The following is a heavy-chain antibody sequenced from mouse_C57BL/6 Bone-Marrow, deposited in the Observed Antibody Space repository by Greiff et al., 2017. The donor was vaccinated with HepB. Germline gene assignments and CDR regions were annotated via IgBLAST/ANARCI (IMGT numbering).Heavy chain of an antibody. Sequence: EVQGVESGGGLVKPGGSLKLSCAASGFTFSSYAMSWVRQTPEKRLEWVATISDGGSYTYYPDNVKGRFTIARDNAENTLYLQMSHLKSEDTAMYYCARDGDYHLGLDYWGQGTTLTVSS. V-gene: IGHV5-4*01. CDR1: GFTFSSYA. D-gene: IGHD2-4*01. CDR2: ISDGGSYT. CDR3: ARDGDYHLGLDY. J-gene: IGHJ2*01.